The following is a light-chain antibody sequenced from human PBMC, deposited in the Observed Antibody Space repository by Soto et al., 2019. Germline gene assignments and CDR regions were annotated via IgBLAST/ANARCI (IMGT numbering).Light chain of an antibody. CDR1: QSVLYSSNNQNY. J-gene: IGKJ3*01. V-gene: IGKV4-1*01. CDR3: QQYYSIPLT. CDR2: WAS. Sequence: DIVMTQSPDSLAVSLGERATINCKSSQSVLYSSNNQNYLAWYQQKPGQPPKLLIYWASTRESGVSDRFSGSGSETDFTLTISSLQAEDVAVYYCQQYYSIPLTFGPGTKVDIK.